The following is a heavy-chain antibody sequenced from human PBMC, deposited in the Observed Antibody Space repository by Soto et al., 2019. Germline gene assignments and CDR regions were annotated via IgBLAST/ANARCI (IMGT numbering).Heavy chain of an antibody. V-gene: IGHV4-59*01. Sequence: QVQLQESGPGLVKPSETLSLTCTVSGASISSYYWNWIRQPPGKGLEWIGHINHNGNTNYNPSLERRPTLAVDTSKNQFALVLNAATAAATAVYFGERRPVAGDGRREDNWRDPWGQGTLVTVSS. CDR1: GASISSYY. CDR2: INHNGNT. CDR3: ERRPVAGDGRREDNWRDP. D-gene: IGHD6-19*01. J-gene: IGHJ5*02.